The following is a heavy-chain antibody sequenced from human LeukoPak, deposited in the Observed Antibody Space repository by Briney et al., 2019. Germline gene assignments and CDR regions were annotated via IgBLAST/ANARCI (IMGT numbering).Heavy chain of an antibody. Sequence: GGSLRLSCTASGFTFGDYGMSWVRQAPGKGLEWVGFIRSKAHGGTTEYAAAVKGRFTISRDDSKSIAYLQMNSLKTEDTAVYYCTRGDYYGSGSQYDALFDYWGQGALVTVSS. CDR2: IRSKAHGGTT. CDR3: TRGDYYGSGSQYDALFDY. CDR1: GFTFGDYG. J-gene: IGHJ4*02. V-gene: IGHV3-49*04. D-gene: IGHD3-10*01.